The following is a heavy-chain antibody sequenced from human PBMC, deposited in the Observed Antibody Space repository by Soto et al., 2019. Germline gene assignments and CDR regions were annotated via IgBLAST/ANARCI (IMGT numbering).Heavy chain of an antibody. Sequence: LRLSCAAAGFTFTRYSMDWVRQAPGKGLEWVSSISSTTNYIYYADSMKGRFTVSRDNAKNSVYLEMNSLSAEDTALYYCARESEDLTSNFDYWGQGTLVTVSS. CDR2: ISSTTNYI. V-gene: IGHV3-21*01. CDR1: GFTFTRYS. CDR3: ARESEDLTSNFDY. J-gene: IGHJ4*02.